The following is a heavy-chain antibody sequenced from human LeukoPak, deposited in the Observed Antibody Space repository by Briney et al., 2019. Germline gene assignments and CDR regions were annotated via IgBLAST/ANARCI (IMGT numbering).Heavy chain of an antibody. V-gene: IGHV3-11*01. J-gene: IGHJ4*02. CDR1: GFTFSDYY. Sequence: PGGSLRLSCAASGFTFSDYYMSWIRQTPGKGLEWVSYISSSGYTTYHADSVKGRFTISRDNANHSLYLQINSLRAEDTAVYYCARGDSSGVPDYWGQGTLVTVSS. CDR3: ARGDSSGVPDY. CDR2: ISSSGYTT. D-gene: IGHD3-22*01.